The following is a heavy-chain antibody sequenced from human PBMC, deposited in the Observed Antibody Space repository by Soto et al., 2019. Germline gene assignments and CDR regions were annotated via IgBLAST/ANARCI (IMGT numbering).Heavy chain of an antibody. D-gene: IGHD3-22*01. V-gene: IGHV3-7*01. CDR3: ARDGLHNYYDSSGYDY. J-gene: IGHJ4*02. Sequence: EVQLVESGGGLVQPGGSLRLSCAASGFIFRSYWMSWVRQAPGKGLEWVANINQDGSEKYYVDSVRGRFIISRDNAENSLYLQMNSLRAEDTALYYCARDGLHNYYDSSGYDYWGQGTLVTVSS. CDR2: INQDGSEK. CDR1: GFIFRSYW.